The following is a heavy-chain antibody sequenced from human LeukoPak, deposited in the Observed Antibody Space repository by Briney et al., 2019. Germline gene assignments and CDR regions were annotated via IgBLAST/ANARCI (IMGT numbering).Heavy chain of an antibody. CDR2: IYYSGST. CDR3: ARQRPATTVVTPGEVDY. V-gene: IGHV4-59*08. J-gene: IGHJ4*02. CDR1: GGSISSYY. Sequence: SETLSLTCTVSGGSISSYYWSWIRQPPGKGLEWIGYIYYSGSTNYNPSLKSRVTISVDTSKNQFSLKLSSVTAADTAVYYCARQRPATTVVTPGEVDYWGQGTLVTVSS. D-gene: IGHD4-23*01.